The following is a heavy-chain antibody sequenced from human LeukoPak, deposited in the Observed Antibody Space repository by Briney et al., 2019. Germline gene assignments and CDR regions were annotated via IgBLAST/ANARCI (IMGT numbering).Heavy chain of an antibody. CDR2: ISHTGSS. D-gene: IGHD3-22*01. V-gene: IGHV4-38-2*02. Sequence: SETLSLTCTVSGYSISNGHYWGWIRQPPGKGLEWIGSISHTGSSYYNPSLKSRVTISVDTSKNQFSLRLSSVTAADTAVYYCARASYSYDINGWVPFDYWGQGTLVTVSS. CDR1: GYSISNGHY. J-gene: IGHJ4*02. CDR3: ARASYSYDINGWVPFDY.